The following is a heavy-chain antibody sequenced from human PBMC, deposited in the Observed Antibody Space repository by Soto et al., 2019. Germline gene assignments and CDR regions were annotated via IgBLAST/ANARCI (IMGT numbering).Heavy chain of an antibody. CDR3: ARDRIGYSYGAHNWFDP. Sequence: QVQLVQSGAEVKKPGSSVKVSCKASGGTFSSYAISWVRQAPGQGLEWMGGIIPIFGTANYAQKFQGRVTITADESTSTAYMELSSLRSEDTAVYYCARDRIGYSYGAHNWFDPWGQGTLVTVSS. D-gene: IGHD5-18*01. CDR2: IIPIFGTA. V-gene: IGHV1-69*12. J-gene: IGHJ5*02. CDR1: GGTFSSYA.